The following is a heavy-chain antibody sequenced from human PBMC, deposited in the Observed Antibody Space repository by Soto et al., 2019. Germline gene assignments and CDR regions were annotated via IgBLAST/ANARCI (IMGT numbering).Heavy chain of an antibody. V-gene: IGHV3-23*01. CDR3: AKGPTSSYRESYYFDY. D-gene: IGHD2-2*01. CDR2: ISGSGGST. CDR1: GFTFSSYA. Sequence: EAQLLESGGGLVQPGGSLRLSCAATGFTFSSYAMSWVRQAPGNGLEWVSAISGSGGSTYYADYVKGRFTISRENAKNTLYLQMNSLRAEDTAVYYCAKGPTSSYRESYYFDYWGKGTMDT. J-gene: IGHJ4*02.